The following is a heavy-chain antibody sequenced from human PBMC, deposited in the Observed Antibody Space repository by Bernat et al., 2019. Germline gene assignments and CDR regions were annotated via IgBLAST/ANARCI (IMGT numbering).Heavy chain of an antibody. J-gene: IGHJ6*03. D-gene: IGHD4-17*01. V-gene: IGHV3-49*04. CDR3: TRDPMTTVTGYYYYYYMDV. CDR2: IRSKAYGGTT. CDR1: GFTFGDYA. Sequence: EVQLVESGGGLVQPGRSLRLSCTASGFTFGDYAMSWVRLAPGKGLEWVGFIRSKAYGGTTEYAASVKGRFTISRDDSKSIAYLQMNSLKTEDTAVYYCTRDPMTTVTGYYYYYYMDVWGKGTTVTVSS.